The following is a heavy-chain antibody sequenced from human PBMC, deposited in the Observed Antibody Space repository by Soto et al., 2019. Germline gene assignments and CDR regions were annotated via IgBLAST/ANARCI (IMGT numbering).Heavy chain of an antibody. D-gene: IGHD3-22*01. V-gene: IGHV3-49*04. J-gene: IGHJ5*02. Sequence: GGSLRLSCTTSGFSFGDYAMTWVRQAPGKGLEWVGFIRNPGYGGTTEYATSVKGGFIISRDDSMSSAYLQLNSLKVDDSAVYYCVRGSFGYYGPWGQGTLVTVSS. CDR2: IRNPGYGGTT. CDR1: GFSFGDYA. CDR3: VRGSFGYYGP.